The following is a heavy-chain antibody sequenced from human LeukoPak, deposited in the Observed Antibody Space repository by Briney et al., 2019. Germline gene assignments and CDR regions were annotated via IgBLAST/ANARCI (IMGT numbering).Heavy chain of an antibody. V-gene: IGHV4-39*01. D-gene: IGHD6-6*01. J-gene: IGHJ4*02. CDR2: IYSSGNT. CDR1: GASISSSNYY. CDR3: AGTYYSSSSSFDY. Sequence: SETLSLTCAVSGASISSSNYYWGWVRQSPGKGLEWIGNIYSSGNTYYNASLKSRVTMYIDTSKNQFSLKLSSVTAADTAMYYCAGTYYSSSSSFDYWGQGTLVTVSS.